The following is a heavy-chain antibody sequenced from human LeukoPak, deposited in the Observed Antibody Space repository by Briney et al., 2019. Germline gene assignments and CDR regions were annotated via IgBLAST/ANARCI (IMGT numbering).Heavy chain of an antibody. J-gene: IGHJ3*01. D-gene: IGHD2-21*02. Sequence: GASVKVSCKASGGTFSSYAISWVRKAPGQGLEWMGGIIPIFGTANYAQKFQGRVTITADEFTSTAYMELSSLRSEDTAVYYCAFCAGDCGGAFDVWGQGTMVTVSS. CDR1: GGTFSSYA. CDR2: IIPIFGTA. CDR3: AFCAGDCGGAFDV. V-gene: IGHV1-69*13.